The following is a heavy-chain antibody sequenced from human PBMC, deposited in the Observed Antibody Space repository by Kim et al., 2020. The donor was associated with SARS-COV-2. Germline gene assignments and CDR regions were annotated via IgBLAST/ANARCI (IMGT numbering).Heavy chain of an antibody. CDR2: IYYSGST. D-gene: IGHD1-26*01. V-gene: IGHV4-31*03. CDR3: ARSGLRVGATETDY. CDR1: GGSISSGGYY. Sequence: SETLSLTCTVSGGSISSGGYYWSWIRQHPGKGLEWIGYIYYSGSTYYNPSLKSRVTISVDTSKNQFSLKLSSVTAADTAVYYCARSGLRVGATETDYWGQGTLVTVSS. J-gene: IGHJ4*02.